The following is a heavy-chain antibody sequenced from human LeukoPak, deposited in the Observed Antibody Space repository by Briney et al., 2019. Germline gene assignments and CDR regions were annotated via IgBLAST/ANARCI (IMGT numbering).Heavy chain of an antibody. D-gene: IGHD1-7*01. CDR2: IKSKTDGGTT. Sequence: GGSLRLSCAASGFTFSNAWMNWVRQAPGKGLEWVGRIKSKTDGGTTDYAAPVKGRFTISRGDSKNTLYLQMNSLQTEDTAVYYCTTDEDWNYARKDVWGQGATVIVSS. CDR3: TTDEDWNYARKDV. J-gene: IGHJ6*02. CDR1: GFTFSNAW. V-gene: IGHV3-15*07.